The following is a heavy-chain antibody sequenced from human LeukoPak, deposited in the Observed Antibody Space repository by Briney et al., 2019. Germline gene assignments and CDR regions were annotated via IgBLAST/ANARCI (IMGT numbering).Heavy chain of an antibody. CDR1: GFTFSSYG. Sequence: GGSLRLSCAASGFTFSSYGMHWVRQAPGKGLEWVAFIRYDGSNKYYADSVKGRFTISRDNSKNTLYLQMNSLRAEDTAVYYCAKDFWEMATTIDAFDIWGQGTMVTVSS. V-gene: IGHV3-30*02. J-gene: IGHJ3*02. CDR3: AKDFWEMATTIDAFDI. CDR2: IRYDGSNK. D-gene: IGHD5-24*01.